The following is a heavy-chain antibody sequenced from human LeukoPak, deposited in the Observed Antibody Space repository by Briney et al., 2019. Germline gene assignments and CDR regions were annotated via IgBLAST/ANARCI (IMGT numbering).Heavy chain of an antibody. CDR2: IRYDGSNK. CDR3: ASNGDYDEYFDY. Sequence: PGGSLRLSCAASGFTFSSYDMHWVRQAPGKGLEWVAFIRYDGSNKYYADSVKGRFTISRDNSKNTLYLQMNSLRAEDTAVYYCASNGDYDEYFDYWGQGTLVTVSS. J-gene: IGHJ4*02. V-gene: IGHV3-30*02. CDR1: GFTFSSYD. D-gene: IGHD4-17*01.